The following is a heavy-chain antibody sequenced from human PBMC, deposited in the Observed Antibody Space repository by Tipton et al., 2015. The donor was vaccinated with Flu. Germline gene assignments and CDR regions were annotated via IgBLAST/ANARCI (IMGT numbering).Heavy chain of an antibody. V-gene: IGHV3-33*01. CDR3: ARDHPPSITVLGEITDYFGMAV. J-gene: IGHJ6*02. CDR1: GFTFSNFA. Sequence: SLRLSCAASGFTFSNFAMHWVRQAPGKGLEWVAGIWYEGSKKYYADSVKGRFTISRDNSKNTLYLQMNSLRAEDTAVYYCARDHPPSITVLGEITDYFGMAVWGQGTTVTVSS. CDR2: IWYEGSKK. D-gene: IGHD3-3*01.